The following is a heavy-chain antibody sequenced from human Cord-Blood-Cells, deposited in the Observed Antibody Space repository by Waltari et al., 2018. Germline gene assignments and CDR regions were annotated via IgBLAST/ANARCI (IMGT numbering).Heavy chain of an antibody. V-gene: IGHV4-59*11. CDR3: ARGTRGYDDY. D-gene: IGHD5-12*01. J-gene: IGHJ4*02. CDR1: GGSISSHY. CDR2: IYYSGST. Sequence: QVQLQESGPGLVKPSETLSLTCTVPGGSISSHYWSWIRQPPGKGLEWIGYIYYSGSTNYNPSLKSRVTISVDTSKNQFSLKLSSVTAADTAVYYCARGTRGYDDYWGQGTLVTVSS.